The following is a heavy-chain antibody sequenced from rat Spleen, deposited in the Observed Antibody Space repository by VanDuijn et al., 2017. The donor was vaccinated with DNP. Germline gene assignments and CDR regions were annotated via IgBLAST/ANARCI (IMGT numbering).Heavy chain of an antibody. D-gene: IGHD1-4*01. CDR3: ARWRPGYNYFDY. CDR2: ISYRGST. V-gene: IGHV3-1*01. Sequence: EVQLQESGPGLVKPSQSLSLTCSVTGYSITSNYWGWIRKFPGNKMEWVGHISYRGSTTYNPSLKSRISIIRDTSKNQFFLQLNSVTTEDTSTYYCARWRPGYNYFDYWGQGVMVTVSS. J-gene: IGHJ2*01. CDR1: GYSITSNY.